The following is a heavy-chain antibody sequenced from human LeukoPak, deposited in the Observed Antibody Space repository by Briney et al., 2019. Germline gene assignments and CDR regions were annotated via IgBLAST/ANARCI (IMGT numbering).Heavy chain of an antibody. CDR2: IYYSGST. CDR1: GGSISSGGYY. CDR3: ARDRSYYDSSGYFEY. Sequence: SETLSFTCTVSGGSISSGGYYWRWIRQHPGKGLESIGYIYYSGSTYYTPTLKSRVTISVDTSKNQSSLKLSSVTAADTAVEYCARDRSYYDSSGYFEYWGQGTLVTVSS. D-gene: IGHD3-22*01. J-gene: IGHJ4*02. V-gene: IGHV4-31*03.